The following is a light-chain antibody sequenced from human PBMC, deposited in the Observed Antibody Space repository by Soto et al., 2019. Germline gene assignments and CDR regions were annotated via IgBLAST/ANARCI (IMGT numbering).Light chain of an antibody. CDR2: AAS. CDR3: QPTTSFPHT. J-gene: IGKJ4*01. CDR1: QGITSW. Sequence: DIQVTQSPSSVSAYVGDRVTITCRASQGITSWLAWYQQKPGRAPKLLIYAASSLQSGVPSRFSGSGSWTDFTLTISSLQPEDFATYYCQPTTSFPHTFGGGTKVEIK. V-gene: IGKV1-12*01.